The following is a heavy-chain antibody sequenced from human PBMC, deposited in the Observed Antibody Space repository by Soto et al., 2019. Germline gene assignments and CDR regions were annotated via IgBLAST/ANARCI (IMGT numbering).Heavy chain of an antibody. CDR2: ISSSGSTI. CDR3: ARTAVSYYFDY. Sequence: GGSLRLSCAASGFTFSDYYMSWIRQAPGKGLGWVSYISSSGSTIYYADSVKGRFTISRDNAKNSLYLQMNSLRAEDTAVYYCARTAVSYYFDYWGQGTLVTVSS. D-gene: IGHD2-8*01. CDR1: GFTFSDYY. J-gene: IGHJ4*02. V-gene: IGHV3-11*01.